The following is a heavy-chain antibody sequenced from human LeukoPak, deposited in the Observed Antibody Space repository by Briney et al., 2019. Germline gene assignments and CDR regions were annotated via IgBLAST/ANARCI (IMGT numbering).Heavy chain of an antibody. Sequence: ASVKVSCKASGYTFTGYYMHWVRQAPGQGLEWMGWINPNSGGTNYAQKFQGWVTMTRDTSISTAYMELSRLRSDDTAVYYCARDGGGSYHYYYYYYMDVWGKGTTVTVSS. CDR1: GYTFTGYY. CDR2: INPNSGGT. CDR3: ARDGGGSYHYYYYYYMDV. V-gene: IGHV1-2*04. D-gene: IGHD1-26*01. J-gene: IGHJ6*03.